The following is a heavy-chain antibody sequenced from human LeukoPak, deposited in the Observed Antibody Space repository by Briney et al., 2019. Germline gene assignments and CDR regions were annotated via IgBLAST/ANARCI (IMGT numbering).Heavy chain of an antibody. J-gene: IGHJ4*02. CDR1: GFTFSSYA. D-gene: IGHD3-3*01. Sequence: GGSLRLSCAASGFTFSSYALSWVRQAPGKGLEWVSAISGSGGSTYYADSVKGWFTISRDNSKNTLYLQMNSLRAEDTAVYYCAKDFGARHYFDYWGQGTLVTVSS. V-gene: IGHV3-23*01. CDR2: ISGSGGST. CDR3: AKDFGARHYFDY.